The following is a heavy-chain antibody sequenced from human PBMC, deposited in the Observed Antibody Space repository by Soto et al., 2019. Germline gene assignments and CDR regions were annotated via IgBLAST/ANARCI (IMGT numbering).Heavy chain of an antibody. CDR1: GGTFSSYA. CDR2: IIPIFGTA. V-gene: IGHV1-69*13. J-gene: IGHJ6*02. D-gene: IGHD2-15*01. Sequence: ASVKVSCKASGGTFSSYAISWVRQAPGQGLEWMGGIIPIFGTANYAQKFQGRVTITADESTSTAYMELSSLRSEDTAVYYCARIIDCSGGSCYYYSGMDVWGQGTTVTVSS. CDR3: ARIIDCSGGSCYYYSGMDV.